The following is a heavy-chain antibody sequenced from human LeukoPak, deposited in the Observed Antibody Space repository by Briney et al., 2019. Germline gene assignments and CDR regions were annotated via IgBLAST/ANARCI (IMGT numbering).Heavy chain of an antibody. CDR3: ARAGGSSWADY. D-gene: IGHD6-13*01. J-gene: IGHJ4*02. CDR1: GFTFSRYW. CDR2: IRQDGSEK. Sequence: GRSLRLSCAASGFTFSRYWMTWVRQAPGKGLEWVANIRQDGSEKDYVDSVKGRFTISRDNAKNSLYLQMNSLRAEDTAVYYCARAGGSSWADYWGQGTLVTVSS. V-gene: IGHV3-7*01.